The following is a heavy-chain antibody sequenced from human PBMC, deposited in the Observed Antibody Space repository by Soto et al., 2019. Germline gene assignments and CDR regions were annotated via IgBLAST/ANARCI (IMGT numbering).Heavy chain of an antibody. Sequence: SQTLSLTRAISGDSVSSNTASWNWIRQSPSRGLEWLGRTYFRSKWYNDYAVSVKSRIIINPDTSNNQFSLQQNSVTPEDTAVYFCAKGDNLGPKTGYAFDPWGQGIMVTVSS. D-gene: IGHD5-12*01. V-gene: IGHV6-1*01. CDR3: AKGDNLGPKTGYAFDP. CDR1: GDSVSSNTAS. J-gene: IGHJ5*02. CDR2: TYFRSKWYN.